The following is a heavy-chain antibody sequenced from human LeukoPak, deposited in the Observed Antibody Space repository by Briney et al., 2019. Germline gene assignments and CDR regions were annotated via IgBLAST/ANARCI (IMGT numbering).Heavy chain of an antibody. Sequence: GASVKVSCKASGYTFTGYYMHWVRQAPGQGLEWMGWINPNSGGTNYAQKFQGRVTMTRDTSISTAYMELSRLRSDDTAVYYCARTDRYCSGGSCYSAAVGAFDIWGQGTMVTVSS. V-gene: IGHV1-2*02. CDR2: INPNSGGT. D-gene: IGHD2-15*01. CDR1: GYTFTGYY. J-gene: IGHJ3*02. CDR3: ARTDRYCSGGSCYSAAVGAFDI.